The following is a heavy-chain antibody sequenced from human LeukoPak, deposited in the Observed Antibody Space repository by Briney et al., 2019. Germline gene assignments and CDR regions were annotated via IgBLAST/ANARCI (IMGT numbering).Heavy chain of an antibody. J-gene: IGHJ4*02. CDR3: ARDLPISDSSGYYLDY. V-gene: IGHV3-74*01. CDR2: IDNGGSYT. D-gene: IGHD3-22*01. CDR1: GFIFSSKW. Sequence: PGGSLRLSCAASGFIFSSKWIRWVRQAPGKGLEWVSRIDNGGSYTSYADSVKGRFTISRDNAKNTLYLQMNSLRAEDAAVYYCARDLPISDSSGYYLDYWGQGTVVTVSS.